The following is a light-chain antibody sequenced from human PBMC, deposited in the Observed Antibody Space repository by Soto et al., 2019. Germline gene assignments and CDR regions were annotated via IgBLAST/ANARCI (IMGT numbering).Light chain of an antibody. CDR1: KNDIGVYDF. CDR2: EVV. Sequence: QSVLTQPPSASGSPGQSVTISCTGTKNDIGVYDFVSWYQHHPGKAPRLIIYEVVQRPSGVPDRFCGSKSGNTASLTVSGLQAADDAYYFRSSYAGRNAYVFGSGTKLTVL. CDR3: SSYAGRNAYV. V-gene: IGLV2-8*01. J-gene: IGLJ1*01.